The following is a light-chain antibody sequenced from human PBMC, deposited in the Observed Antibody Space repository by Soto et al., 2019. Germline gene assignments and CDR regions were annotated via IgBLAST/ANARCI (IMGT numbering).Light chain of an antibody. CDR3: QQNYNTLIT. V-gene: IGKV1-39*01. CDR2: AAS. Sequence: DIQMTQSPSSLSASVGDRVTITCRAGQNTYRYLNWYQQEPGKAPKLLIFAASSLQRGVPSRFSGSGSGTDFTLTISSLQPEDFTTYYCQQNYNTLITFGQGTRLEIK. J-gene: IGKJ5*01. CDR1: QNTYRY.